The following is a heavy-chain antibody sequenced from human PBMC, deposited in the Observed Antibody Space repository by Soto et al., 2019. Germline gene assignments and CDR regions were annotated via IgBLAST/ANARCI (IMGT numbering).Heavy chain of an antibody. CDR2: IGGSGVNI. D-gene: IGHD2-21*01. Sequence: GGSLRLSCAASGFTFSDYAITWARQAPGKGLEWVSVIGGSGVNIYYADSVRGRFSISRDNSKNTVYLQMISLRAEDTAVYYCAKDREYSPPQDAFDIWGQGTMVTVSS. CDR3: AKDREYSPPQDAFDI. J-gene: IGHJ3*02. CDR1: GFTFSDYA. V-gene: IGHV3-23*01.